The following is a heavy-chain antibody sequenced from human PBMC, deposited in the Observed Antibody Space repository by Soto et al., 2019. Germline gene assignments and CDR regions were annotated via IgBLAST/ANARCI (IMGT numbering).Heavy chain of an antibody. D-gene: IGHD6-19*01. V-gene: IGHV3-23*01. CDR3: AKDRRYSSGCEPGDYFDY. CDR2: ISGSGGST. CDR1: GFTFSSYA. J-gene: IGHJ4*02. Sequence: GGSLRLSCAASGFTFSSYAMSWVRQAPGKGLEWVSAISGSGGSTYYADSVKGRFTISRDNSKNTLYLQMNSLRAEDTAVYYCAKDRRYSSGCEPGDYFDYWGQGTPVTVSS.